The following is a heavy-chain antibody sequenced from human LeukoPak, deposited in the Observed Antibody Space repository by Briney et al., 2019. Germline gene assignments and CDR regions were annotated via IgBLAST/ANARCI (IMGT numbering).Heavy chain of an antibody. J-gene: IGHJ2*01. V-gene: IGHV4-4*07. CDR2: IYTTGST. CDR3: ARGFWSFDL. Sequence: SETLSLTCTVSGGSISSYYWTWIRQPAGKGLEWIGRIYTTGSTIYNPSLRSRVTMSVDTSKNQISLNLNSVTAADTAMYYCARGFWSFDLWGRGTLVTVSS. CDR1: GGSISSYY.